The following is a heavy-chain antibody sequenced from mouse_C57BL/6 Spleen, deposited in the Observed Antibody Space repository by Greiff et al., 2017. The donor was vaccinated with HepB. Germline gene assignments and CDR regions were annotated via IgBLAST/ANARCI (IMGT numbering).Heavy chain of an antibody. D-gene: IGHD1-1*01. CDR2: INYDGSST. Sequence: DVHLVESEGGLVQPGSSMKLSCTASGFTFSDYYMAWVRQVPEKGLEWVANINYDGSSTYYLDSLKSRFIISRDNAKNILYLQMSSLKSEDTATYYCARDGLYYYGSSSAMDYWGQGTSVTVSS. J-gene: IGHJ4*01. CDR3: ARDGLYYYGSSSAMDY. V-gene: IGHV5-16*01. CDR1: GFTFSDYY.